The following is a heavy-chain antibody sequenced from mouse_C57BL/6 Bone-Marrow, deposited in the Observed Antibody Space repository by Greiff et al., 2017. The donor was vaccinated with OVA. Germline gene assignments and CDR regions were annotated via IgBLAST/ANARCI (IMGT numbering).Heavy chain of an antibody. Sequence: VTLVESGGDLVKPGGSLKLSCAASGFTFSSYGMSWVRQTPDKRLEWVATISSGGSYTYYPDRVKGRFTMSTDNAKNPPYLQVSSLKSEDTAVYYCAREGKRVAYWGQGTLVTVSA. CDR3: AREGKRVAY. CDR2: ISSGGSYT. J-gene: IGHJ3*01. CDR1: GFTFSSYG. V-gene: IGHV5-6*01.